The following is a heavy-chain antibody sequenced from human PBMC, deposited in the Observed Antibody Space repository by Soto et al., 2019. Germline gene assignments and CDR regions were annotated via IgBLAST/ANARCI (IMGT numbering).Heavy chain of an antibody. CDR1: GFTFSTYA. V-gene: IGHV3-23*01. J-gene: IGHJ4*02. D-gene: IGHD1-26*01. CDR2: ISGSGSNA. Sequence: VGSLRLSCAASGFTFSTYAMSWVRQAPGKGLEWVSAISGSGSNAYYADSVKGRFTISRDDSKSTLYLQMNSLRAEDTAVYYCARDPSHSYYTLFYYFDYWGQGTLVTVSS. CDR3: ARDPSHSYYTLFYYFDY.